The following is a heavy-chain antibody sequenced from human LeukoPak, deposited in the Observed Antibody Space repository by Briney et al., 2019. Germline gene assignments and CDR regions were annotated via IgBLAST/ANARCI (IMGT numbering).Heavy chain of an antibody. V-gene: IGHV3-48*04. J-gene: IGHJ6*03. CDR2: ISSSSLKI. D-gene: IGHD6-13*01. Sequence: GGSLRLSCAASGFTFSRDWMHWVRQAPGKGLEWVSYISSSSLKIGYADSVKGRFTISRDNSKNSLYLQMDSLRVEDTAVYYCVRDPSYGSSWYYYMDVWGKGTTVTVSS. CDR3: VRDPSYGSSWYYYMDV. CDR1: GFTFSRDW.